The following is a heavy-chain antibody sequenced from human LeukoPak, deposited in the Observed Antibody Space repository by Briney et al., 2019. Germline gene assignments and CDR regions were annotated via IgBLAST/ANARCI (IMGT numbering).Heavy chain of an antibody. CDR1: GFTFSSYA. Sequence: GGSLRLSCAASGFTFSSYAMSWVRQAPGKGLEWVSGISGSGGSTYYADSVKGRFTISRDNSKNTLYLQMNSLRAEDTAVYYCARGSVTTGPFGMDVWGQGTTVTVSS. CDR3: ARGSVTTGPFGMDV. D-gene: IGHD5-18*01. CDR2: ISGSGGST. V-gene: IGHV3-23*01. J-gene: IGHJ6*02.